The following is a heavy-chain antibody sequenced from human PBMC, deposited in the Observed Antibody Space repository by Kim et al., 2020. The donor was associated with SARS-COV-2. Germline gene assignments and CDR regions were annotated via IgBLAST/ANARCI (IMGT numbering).Heavy chain of an antibody. J-gene: IGHJ6*02. CDR2: IYYSGST. CDR3: ARHYYDSSGYYVFGSYGMDV. D-gene: IGHD3-22*01. CDR1: GGSISSSSYY. Sequence: SETLSLTCTVSGGSISSSSYYWGWIRQPPGKGLERIGSIYYSGSTYYNPSLKSRVTISVDTSKNQFSLKLSFVTAADTAVYYFARHYYDSSGYYVFGSYGMDVWDQGTTVTVSS. V-gene: IGHV4-39*01.